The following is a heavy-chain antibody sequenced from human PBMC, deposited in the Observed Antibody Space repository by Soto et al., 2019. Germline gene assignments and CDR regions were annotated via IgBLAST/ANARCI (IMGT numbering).Heavy chain of an antibody. CDR1: GFTFSSYA. D-gene: IGHD7-27*01. CDR3: AKNPQLTGEDY. J-gene: IGHJ4*02. V-gene: IGHV3-23*01. Sequence: LSLTCAASGFTFSSYAMSWVRQAPGKGLEWVSAISGSGGSTYYADSVKGRFTISRDNSKNTLYLQMNSLRAEDTAVYYCAKNPQLTGEDYWGQGTLVTVSS. CDR2: ISGSGGST.